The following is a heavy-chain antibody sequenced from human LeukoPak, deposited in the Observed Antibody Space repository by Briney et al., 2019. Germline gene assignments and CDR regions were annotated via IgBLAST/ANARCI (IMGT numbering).Heavy chain of an antibody. J-gene: IGHJ4*02. V-gene: IGHV3-9*01. CDR1: GFTFDDYA. CDR3: AASSPVDY. Sequence: GRSLRLSCAASGFTFDDYAMHWVRQAPGKGLEWVSGISWNSGSIGYADSVKGRFTISRDNAKNSLYLQMNSLRAEDTALYHCAASSPVDYWGQGTLVTVSS. CDR2: ISWNSGSI. D-gene: IGHD6-13*01.